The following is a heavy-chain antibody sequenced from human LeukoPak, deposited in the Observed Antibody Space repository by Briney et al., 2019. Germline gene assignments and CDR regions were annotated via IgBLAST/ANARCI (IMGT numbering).Heavy chain of an antibody. CDR1: GFTFSSYS. CDR3: ATLLIAAAPGY. D-gene: IGHD6-13*01. Sequence: PGGSLRLSCAASGFTFSSYSMNWVRQAPGKGLEWVSSISSSSSYTYYADSVKGRFTISRDNAKNSLYLQMNSLRAEDTAVYYCATLLIAAAPGYWGQGTLVTVSS. J-gene: IGHJ4*02. CDR2: ISSSSSYT. V-gene: IGHV3-21*01.